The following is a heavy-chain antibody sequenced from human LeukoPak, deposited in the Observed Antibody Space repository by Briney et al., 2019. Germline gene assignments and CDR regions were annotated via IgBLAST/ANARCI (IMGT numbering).Heavy chain of an antibody. V-gene: IGHV3-23*01. Sequence: TGGSLRLSCVVSGFTFSSNAMSWVRQAPGKGLEWVSVISGSGGNTYHADSVKGRFTISRDNSKNTLYLQMNSLRAEDTAVYYCAKPPGHYYDSSGYPYYYYYYGMDVWGQGTTVTVSS. J-gene: IGHJ6*02. CDR2: ISGSGGNT. D-gene: IGHD3-22*01. CDR1: GFTFSSNA. CDR3: AKPPGHYYDSSGYPYYYYYYGMDV.